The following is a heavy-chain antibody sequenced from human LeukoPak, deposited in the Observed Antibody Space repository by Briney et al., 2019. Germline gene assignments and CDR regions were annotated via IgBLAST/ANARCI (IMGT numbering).Heavy chain of an antibody. Sequence: KTSETLSLTCTVSGGSISSYYWSWIRQPPGKGLEWIGYIYYSGSTNYNPSLKSRVTISVDTSKNQLSLKLSSVTAADTAVYYCARGPAWNGFVYWGQGTLVTVSS. D-gene: IGHD1-1*01. CDR2: IYYSGST. J-gene: IGHJ4*02. V-gene: IGHV4-59*01. CDR1: GGSISSYY. CDR3: ARGPAWNGFVY.